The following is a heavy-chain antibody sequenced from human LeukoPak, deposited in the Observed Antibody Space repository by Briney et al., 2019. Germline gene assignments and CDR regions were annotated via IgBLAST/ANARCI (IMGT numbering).Heavy chain of an antibody. J-gene: IGHJ3*02. CDR3: AREVVAATAFAFDI. CDR1: GYTFTGYY. V-gene: IGHV1-2*02. D-gene: IGHD2-15*01. Sequence: GASVKVSCKASGYTFTGYYMHWVRQAPGQGLEWMGWINPNSGGTNYAQKFQGRVTMTRDTSISTAYMELSRLTSDDTAVYYCAREVVAATAFAFDIWGRGTMVTVSS. CDR2: INPNSGGT.